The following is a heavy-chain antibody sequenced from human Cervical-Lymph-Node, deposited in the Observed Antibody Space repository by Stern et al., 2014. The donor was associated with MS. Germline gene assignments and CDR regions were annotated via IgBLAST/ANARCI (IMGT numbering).Heavy chain of an antibody. J-gene: IGHJ4*02. CDR2: IIPTFGTV. CDR3: ARSRMAAAGFNFDY. D-gene: IGHD6-13*01. Sequence: QVQLVESGAEVKKPGSSVKVSCKASGGTFSRYAISWVRQAPGQGLEWMGGIIPTFGTVKYEQKFQGRVTFTADESTSTGYMDLSSLTSEDTAVYYCARSRMAAAGFNFDYWGQGTLVTVSS. V-gene: IGHV1-69*01. CDR1: GGTFSRYA.